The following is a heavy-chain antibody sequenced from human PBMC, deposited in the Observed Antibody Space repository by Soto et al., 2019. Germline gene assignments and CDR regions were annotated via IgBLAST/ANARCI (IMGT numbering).Heavy chain of an antibody. CDR1: GFTFSSYA. CDR2: ISYDGANK. V-gene: IGHV3-30-3*01. Sequence: QVQLVESGGGVVQPGRSLRLSCAASGFTFSSYAMHWVRQAPGKGLEGVAVISYDGANKYYADSVKGRFTISRDNSKNALYLQMNSLRAEDTAVYYCARVGVSLGHYCYYGTDVWGQGTTVTVSS. D-gene: IGHD7-27*01. J-gene: IGHJ6*02. CDR3: ARVGVSLGHYCYYGTDV.